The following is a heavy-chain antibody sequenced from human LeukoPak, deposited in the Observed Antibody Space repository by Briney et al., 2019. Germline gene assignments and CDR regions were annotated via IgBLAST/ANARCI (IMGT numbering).Heavy chain of an antibody. CDR2: ISGSGGST. CDR3: AKDRLSGFSGGVLDY. J-gene: IGHJ4*02. Sequence: GGSLRLSCAASGFTFSSYAMSWVRQAPGKGLEWVSAISGSGGSTYYADSVKGRFTISRDNAKNSLYLQMNSLRAEDMALYYCAKDRLSGFSGGVLDYWGQGTLVTVSS. V-gene: IGHV3-23*01. D-gene: IGHD6-19*01. CDR1: GFTFSSYA.